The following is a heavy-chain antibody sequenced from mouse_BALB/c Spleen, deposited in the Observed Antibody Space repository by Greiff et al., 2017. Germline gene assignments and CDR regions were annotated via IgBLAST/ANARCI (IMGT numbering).Heavy chain of an antibody. V-gene: IGHV1-63*01. CDR3: ARRGDYNY. D-gene: IGHD2-4*01. J-gene: IGHJ2*01. Sequence: QVQLQQSGAELVRPGTSGKISCKASGYAFTNYWLGWVKQRPGHRLEWIGDIYPGSGNTYYNEKFKGKATLTADKSSSTAYMQLSSLTSEDSAVYFCARRGDYNYWGQGTTLTVSS. CDR1: GYAFTNYW. CDR2: IYPGSGNT.